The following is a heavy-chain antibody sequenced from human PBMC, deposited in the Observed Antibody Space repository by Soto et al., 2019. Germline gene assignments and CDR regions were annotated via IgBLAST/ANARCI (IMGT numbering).Heavy chain of an antibody. CDR1: GGSISSYY. D-gene: IGHD3-10*01. CDR2: MFYSGST. J-gene: IGHJ5*02. CDR3: ARAVNYYGSGSFYWWFDP. V-gene: IGHV4-59*01. Sequence: SETLSLTCTVSGGSISSYYWSWIRQPPGKGLEWIGYMFYSGSTNYNPSLKSRVTMSVDTSKNQFSLKLSSVSAADTAVYYCARAVNYYGSGSFYWWFDPWGQGALVTVSS.